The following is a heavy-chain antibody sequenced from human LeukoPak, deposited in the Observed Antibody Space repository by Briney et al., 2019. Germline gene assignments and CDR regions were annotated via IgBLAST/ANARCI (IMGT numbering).Heavy chain of an antibody. CDR3: AKTRPEYSSSSPGFDP. D-gene: IGHD6-6*01. V-gene: IGHV3-21*01. CDR2: ISSSSSYI. J-gene: IGHJ5*02. CDR1: GFTFSSYS. Sequence: WGSLRLSCAASGFTFSSYSVNWVRQAPGKGLEWVSSISSSSSYIYYADSVKGRFTISRDNAKNSLYLQMNSLRAEDTAVYYCAKTRPEYSSSSPGFDPWGQGTLVTVSS.